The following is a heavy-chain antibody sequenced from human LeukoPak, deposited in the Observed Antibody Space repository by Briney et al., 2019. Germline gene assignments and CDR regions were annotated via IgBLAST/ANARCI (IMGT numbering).Heavy chain of an antibody. CDR1: GDSVSSGNYY. Sequence: PSETLSLTCTVSGDSVSSGNYYWSWIRQPPGKGLEWIGYIHYSGSTNYNPSLKSRVTISVDTSKNQFSLKLSSVTAADTAVYYCARKSSSTVTRGYNFDYWGQGTLVTVSS. J-gene: IGHJ4*02. CDR3: ARKSSSTVTRGYNFDY. CDR2: IHYSGST. V-gene: IGHV4-61*01. D-gene: IGHD4-17*01.